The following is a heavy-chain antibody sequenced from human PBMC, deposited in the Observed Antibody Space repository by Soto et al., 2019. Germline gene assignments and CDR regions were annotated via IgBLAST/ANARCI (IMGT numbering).Heavy chain of an antibody. CDR3: ASGIQLWLRRINNGYSG. CDR2: IIPMFGTA. D-gene: IGHD5-18*01. Sequence: QVQLVQSGAEVKKPESSVKVSCKAPGGTFSTYAISWVRQAPGQGLELMGGIIPMFGTANYAQRIQDRVTITADESTNTVYMELSSLRSEDTAVYFCASGIQLWLRRINNGYSGWGQGTLVTVSS. V-gene: IGHV1-69*12. J-gene: IGHJ4*02. CDR1: GGTFSTYA.